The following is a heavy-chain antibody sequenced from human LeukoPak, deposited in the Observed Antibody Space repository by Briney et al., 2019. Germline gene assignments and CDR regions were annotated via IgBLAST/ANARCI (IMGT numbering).Heavy chain of an antibody. J-gene: IGHJ5*02. CDR3: VRGGRYYDSSGYEYNWFDP. V-gene: IGHV4-4*07. Sequence: KPSETLSLTCTVSGGSISSYYWSWIRQPAGKGLEWIGRIYTSGSTSYNPSLKSRVTMSVDTSKNQFSLKLSSVTAADTAVYYCVRGGRYYDSSGYEYNWFDPWGQGTLVTVSS. CDR1: GGSISSYY. D-gene: IGHD3-22*01. CDR2: IYTSGST.